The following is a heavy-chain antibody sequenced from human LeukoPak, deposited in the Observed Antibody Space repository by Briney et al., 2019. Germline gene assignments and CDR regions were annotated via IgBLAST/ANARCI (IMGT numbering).Heavy chain of an antibody. J-gene: IGHJ4*02. CDR1: GFTFSSYG. CDR2: ISYDGSNK. V-gene: IGHV3-30*18. CDR3: AKDKAVAGTLYFDY. Sequence: GGSLRLSCAASGFTFSSYGMHWVRQAPGKGLEWVPVISYDGSNKYYADSVKGRFTISRDNSKNTLYLQMNSLRAEDTAVYYCAKDKAVAGTLYFDYWGQGTLVTVSS. D-gene: IGHD6-19*01.